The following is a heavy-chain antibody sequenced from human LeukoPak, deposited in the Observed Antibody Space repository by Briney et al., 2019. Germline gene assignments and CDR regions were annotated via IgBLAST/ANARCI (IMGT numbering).Heavy chain of an antibody. J-gene: IGHJ4*02. V-gene: IGHV4-59*08. CDR1: GGSISSYY. CDR2: IYYSGSF. CDR3: ARQQGSCAGDCPVEY. D-gene: IGHD2-21*02. Sequence: PSETLSLTCTVSGGSISSYYWSWIRQPPGKGLEWIGYIYYSGSFNYNPSLKSRVTISVDTSKDQFSLKLSSVTAADTAVYYCARQQGSCAGDCPVEYWGQGTLVTVSS.